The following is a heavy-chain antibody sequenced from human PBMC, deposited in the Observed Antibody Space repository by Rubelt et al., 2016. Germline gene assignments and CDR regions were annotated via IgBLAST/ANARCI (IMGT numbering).Heavy chain of an antibody. V-gene: IGHV4-59*01. CDR2: IYYSGST. CDR3: ARMVRGVMLNY. J-gene: IGHJ4*02. D-gene: IGHD3-10*01. Sequence: QVQLQESGPGLVKPSETLSLTCTVSGGSISSYYWSWIRQPPGKGLEWIGYIYYSGSTNYNPSLKSRVTMSVDTSKNQFSLKLNSVTAADTAVYYCARMVRGVMLNYWGQGTLVTVSS. CDR1: GGSISSYY.